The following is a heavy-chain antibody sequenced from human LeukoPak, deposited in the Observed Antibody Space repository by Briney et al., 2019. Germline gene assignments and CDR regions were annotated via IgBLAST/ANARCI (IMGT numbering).Heavy chain of an antibody. CDR2: ISSSGSTI. CDR3: ASRSSWLVDY. D-gene: IGHD6-13*01. CDR1: GSTFSDYY. V-gene: IGHV3-11*04. Sequence: GGSLRLSCATSGSTFSDYYMSWIRQAPGKGLEWVSYISSSGSTIYYADSVKGRFTISRDNAKNSLYLQMNSLRAEDTAVYYCASRSSWLVDYWGQGTLVTVSS. J-gene: IGHJ4*02.